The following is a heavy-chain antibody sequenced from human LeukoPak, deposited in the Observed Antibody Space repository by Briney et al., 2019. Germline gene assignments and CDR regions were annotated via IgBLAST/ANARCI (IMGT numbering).Heavy chain of an antibody. CDR2: IYSGGST. D-gene: IGHD3-3*01. CDR1: GFTFSSYA. V-gene: IGHV3-53*01. J-gene: IGHJ6*02. CDR3: ASSYYDFWSGYPFYYYYGMDV. Sequence: GGSLRLSCAASGFTFSSYAMSWVRQAPGKGLEWVSVIYSGGSTYYADSVKGRSTISRDNSKNTLYPQMNSLRAEDTAVYYCASSYYDFWSGYPFYYYYGMDVWGQGTTVTVSS.